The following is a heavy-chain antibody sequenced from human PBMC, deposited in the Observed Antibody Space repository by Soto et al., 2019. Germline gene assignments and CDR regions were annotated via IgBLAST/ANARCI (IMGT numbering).Heavy chain of an antibody. CDR1: GCSISSGGYS. Sequence: PSETLSLTCAVSGCSISSGGYSWSWIRQPPGKGLEWIGYIYHSGSTYYNPSLKSRVTISVDRSKNQFSLKLSSVTAADTAVYYCARQIVRQGWFGELLYPPSCFDPWGQGTLVTVSS. D-gene: IGHD3-10*01. CDR2: IYHSGST. J-gene: IGHJ5*02. V-gene: IGHV4-30-2*01. CDR3: ARQIVRQGWFGELLYPPSCFDP.